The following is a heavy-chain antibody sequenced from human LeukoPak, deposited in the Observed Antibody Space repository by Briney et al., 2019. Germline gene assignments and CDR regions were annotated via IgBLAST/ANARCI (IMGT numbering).Heavy chain of an antibody. CDR2: ISGSGGST. J-gene: IGHJ4*02. V-gene: IGHV3-23*01. D-gene: IGHD2-2*02. Sequence: GGSLRLSCAASGFTFSSYSMNWVRQAPGKGLEWVSAISGSGGSTYYADSVKGRFTISRDNSKNTLCLQMNSLRAEDTAVYYCAKAYCSSTSCYTTFDYWGQGTLVTVSS. CDR3: AKAYCSSTSCYTTFDY. CDR1: GFTFSSYS.